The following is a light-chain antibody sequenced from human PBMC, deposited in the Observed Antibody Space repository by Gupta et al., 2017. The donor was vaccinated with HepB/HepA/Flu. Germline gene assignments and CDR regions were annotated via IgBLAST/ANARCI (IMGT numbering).Light chain of an antibody. Sequence: QSLLTQPPSASGTPGQRVTISCSGSSSNIGSNTVNWYQHLPGTAPKLLIYSNSQRPSGVPDRFSGSKSGTSASLAISGLQSEDEADYFCAAWDDSLNGYYVFGTGTKVTVL. CDR3: AAWDDSLNGYYV. CDR1: SSNIGSNT. CDR2: SNS. V-gene: IGLV1-44*01. J-gene: IGLJ1*01.